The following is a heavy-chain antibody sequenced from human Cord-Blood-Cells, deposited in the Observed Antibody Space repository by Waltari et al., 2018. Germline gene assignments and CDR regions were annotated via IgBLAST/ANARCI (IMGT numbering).Heavy chain of an antibody. CDR3: ARGGSDYYGSGSYLHFDY. CDR1: GGSFSGYY. J-gene: IGHJ4*02. V-gene: IGHV4-34*01. D-gene: IGHD3-10*01. CDR2: INHSGST. Sequence: QVQLQQWGAGLLKPSETLSLTCAVYGGSFSGYYWSWNRQPPGKGLEWIGEINHSGSTNYNPSLKSRVTISVDTSKNQFSLKLSSVTAADTAVYYCARGGSDYYGSGSYLHFDYWGQGTLVTVSS.